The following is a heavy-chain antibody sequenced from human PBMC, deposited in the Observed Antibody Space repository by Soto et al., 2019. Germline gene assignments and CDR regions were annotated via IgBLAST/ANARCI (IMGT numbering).Heavy chain of an antibody. V-gene: IGHV3-7*03. CDR3: ARDSLGIPKVPAVDF. CDR1: GFTFSSYW. J-gene: IGHJ4*02. Sequence: GSLRLSCAASGFTFSSYWMSWVRQAPGKGLEWVANIKQDGSEKYYVDSVKGRFTISRDNAKNSLYLQMNSLRAEDTAVYYCARDSLGIPKVPAVDFWGQGTLVTVSS. D-gene: IGHD3-16*01. CDR2: IKQDGSEK.